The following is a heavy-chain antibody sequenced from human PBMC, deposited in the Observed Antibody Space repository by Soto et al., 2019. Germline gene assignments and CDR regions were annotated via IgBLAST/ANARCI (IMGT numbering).Heavy chain of an antibody. V-gene: IGHV3-74*01. CDR3: ARVRSIAAAGTDY. J-gene: IGHJ4*02. D-gene: IGHD6-13*01. Sequence: PGGSLRLSCAASGFTFSSYWMHWVRQAPGKGLVWVSRINSDGSSTSYADSVKGRFTISRDNAKNTQYLQMNSLRAEDTAVYYCARVRSIAAAGTDYWGQGTLVTVSS. CDR1: GFTFSSYW. CDR2: INSDGSST.